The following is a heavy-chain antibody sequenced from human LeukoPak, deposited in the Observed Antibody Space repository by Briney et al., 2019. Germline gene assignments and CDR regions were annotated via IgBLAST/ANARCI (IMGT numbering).Heavy chain of an antibody. Sequence: SETLSLTCTVSGGSISNYYWSWIRQPPGEGLEWVGYIYYSGSTNYNPSLKSRVTISIDTSKNQFSLNLSSVTAADTAVYYCARGEWSDYWGQGTLVTVSS. J-gene: IGHJ4*02. CDR2: IYYSGST. CDR1: GGSISNYY. CDR3: ARGEWSDY. V-gene: IGHV4-59*12. D-gene: IGHD2-8*01.